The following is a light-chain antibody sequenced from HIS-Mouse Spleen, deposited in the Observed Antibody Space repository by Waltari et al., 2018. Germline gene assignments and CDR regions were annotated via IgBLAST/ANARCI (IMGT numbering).Light chain of an antibody. CDR1: KLGDKY. CDR3: QAWDSSTWV. Sequence: SYELTQPPSVSVSPGQTASITCSGDKLGDKYACWYQQKPGQSPVLVIYQDSKRPSGIPERFSGSNSGNTATLTISGTQAIDEADYYCQAWDSSTWVFGGGTKLTVL. J-gene: IGLJ3*02. CDR2: QDS. V-gene: IGLV3-1*01.